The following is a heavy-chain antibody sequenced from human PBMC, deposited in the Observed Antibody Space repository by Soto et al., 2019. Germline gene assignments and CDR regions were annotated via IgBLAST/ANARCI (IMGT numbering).Heavy chain of an antibody. CDR3: ARESADGYCSGGEKRGVPFDY. CDR1: GYTFTSYG. V-gene: IGHV1-18*01. CDR2: ISAYNGNT. J-gene: IGHJ4*02. Sequence: ASVKVSCKASGYTFTSYGISWVRQAPGQGLEWMGWISAYNGNTNYAQKLQGRVTMTTDTSTSTAYMELRSLRSDDTAVYYCARESADGYCSGGEKRGVPFDYWGQGTLVTVSS. D-gene: IGHD2-15*01.